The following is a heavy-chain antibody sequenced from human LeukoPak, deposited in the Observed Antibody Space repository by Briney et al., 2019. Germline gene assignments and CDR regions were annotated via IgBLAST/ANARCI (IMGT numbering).Heavy chain of an antibody. CDR1: GDSVSSNSAA. CDR2: TYYRSKWYN. J-gene: IGHJ5*02. CDR3: ARDPGVVVVVAATNWFDP. D-gene: IGHD2-15*01. V-gene: IGHV6-1*01. Sequence: SQTLSLTCAISGDSVSSNSAAWNWIRQSPSRGLEWLGRTYYRSKWYNDYAVSVKSRITINPDTSKNQFSLQLNSVTPEDMAVYYCARDPGVVVVVAATNWFDPWGQGTLVTVSS.